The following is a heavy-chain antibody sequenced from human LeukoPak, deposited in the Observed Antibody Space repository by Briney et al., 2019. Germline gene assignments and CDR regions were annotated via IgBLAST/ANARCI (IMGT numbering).Heavy chain of an antibody. Sequence: GGSLRLSCAASGFTFSNAWMSWVRQAPGKGLEWVGRIKSKTDGGTTDYAAPVKGRFTISREDSKNTLYLQMNSLKTEDTAVYYCTTNSYGDYFDYWGQGTLVTVSS. CDR2: IKSKTDGGTT. J-gene: IGHJ4*02. CDR3: TTNSYGDYFDY. D-gene: IGHD5-18*01. CDR1: GFTFSNAW. V-gene: IGHV3-15*01.